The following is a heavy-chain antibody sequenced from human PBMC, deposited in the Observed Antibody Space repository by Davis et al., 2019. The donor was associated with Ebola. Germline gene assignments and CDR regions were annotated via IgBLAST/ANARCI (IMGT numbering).Heavy chain of an antibody. CDR1: GYTFTSYG. Sequence: AASVKVSCKASGYTFTSYGISWVRQAPGQGLEWMGWISAYNGNTNYAQKLQGRVTMTTDTSTSTAYMELSRLRSDDTAVYYCARLYSGRSYGNSYYYGMDVWGQGTTVTVSS. CDR3: ARLYSGRSYGNSYYYGMDV. V-gene: IGHV1-18*01. CDR2: ISAYNGNT. D-gene: IGHD1-26*01. J-gene: IGHJ6*02.